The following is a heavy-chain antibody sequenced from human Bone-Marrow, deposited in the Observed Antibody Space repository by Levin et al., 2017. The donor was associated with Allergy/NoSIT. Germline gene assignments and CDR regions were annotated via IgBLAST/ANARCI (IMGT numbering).Heavy chain of an antibody. CDR1: GGTFSSYA. Sequence: SVKVSCKASGGTFSSYAISWVRQAPGQGLEWMGGIIPIFGTANYAQKFQGRVTITADKSTSTAYMELSSLRSEDTAVYYCARDLVVVAATGYYYYMDVWGKGTTVTVSS. CDR3: ARDLVVVAATGYYYYMDV. V-gene: IGHV1-69*06. CDR2: IIPIFGTA. J-gene: IGHJ6*03. D-gene: IGHD2-15*01.